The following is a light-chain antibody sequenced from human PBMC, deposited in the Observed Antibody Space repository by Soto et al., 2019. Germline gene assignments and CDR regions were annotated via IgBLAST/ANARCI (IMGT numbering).Light chain of an antibody. V-gene: IGKV1-5*03. CDR2: KAS. CDR3: QHYDRYPEA. Sequence: DIQLTQSPATLSVSVGDRVTLTCRASQTISSWLAWYQQKPGKAPKLLIYKASTLKSGVPSRFSGSGSGTEFTLTISSLQPDDFAMYYCQHYDRYPEAFGQGTKVDNK. CDR1: QTISSW. J-gene: IGKJ1*01.